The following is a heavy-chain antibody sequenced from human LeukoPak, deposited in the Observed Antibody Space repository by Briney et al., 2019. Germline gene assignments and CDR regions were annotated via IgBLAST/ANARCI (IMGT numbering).Heavy chain of an antibody. CDR2: INPNSGGT. CDR3: ACLTGTLFDY. D-gene: IGHD1-20*01. Sequence: ASAKVSCKASGYTYTGYYMHWVRQAPGQGLEWMGRINPNSGGTNYAQKFQGRVTMTRDTSISTAYMELSRLRSYDTAVYYCACLTGTLFDYWGQGTLVTVSS. CDR1: GYTYTGYY. J-gene: IGHJ4*02. V-gene: IGHV1-2*06.